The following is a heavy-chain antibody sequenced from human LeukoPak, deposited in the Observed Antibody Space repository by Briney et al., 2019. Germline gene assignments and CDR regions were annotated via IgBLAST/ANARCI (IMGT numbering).Heavy chain of an antibody. CDR3: AKSREEIRGLDAFDI. CDR1: GVSFSGYY. V-gene: IGHV4-34*09. CDR2: INHSGST. J-gene: IGHJ3*02. D-gene: IGHD5-24*01. Sequence: PSETLSLTCAVYGVSFSGYYWSWIRQPPGKGLEWIGEINHSGSTYYNPSLKSRVPLSVDTSKNQFSLKLSSLTAADTAVYYCAKSREEIRGLDAFDIWGQGTMVTVSS.